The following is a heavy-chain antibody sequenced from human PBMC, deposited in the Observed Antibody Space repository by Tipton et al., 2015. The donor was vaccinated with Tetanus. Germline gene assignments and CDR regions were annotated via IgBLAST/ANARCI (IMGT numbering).Heavy chain of an antibody. CDR3: VRESESPGAFDM. J-gene: IGHJ3*02. V-gene: IGHV3-33*08. D-gene: IGHD1-1*01. Sequence: SLRLSCAASGFTFGTHVMHWVRQAPGKGLERVAVIWSDGSEQYYANSVKGRFTISRDNSRDTLFLQMNSLTADDTAVYYCVRESESPGAFDMWGQGTVVAVS. CDR2: IWSDGSEQ. CDR1: GFTFGTHV.